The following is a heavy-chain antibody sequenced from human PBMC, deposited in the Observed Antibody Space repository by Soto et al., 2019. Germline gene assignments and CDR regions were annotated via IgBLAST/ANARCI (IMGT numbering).Heavy chain of an antibody. CDR2: SRNKAKSYTT. CDR3: SKLEGG. J-gene: IGHJ4*02. D-gene: IGHD3-3*01. V-gene: IGHV3-72*01. Sequence: EEQLVESGGGLVQPGGSLTLSCAASGFTFSDYHMEWVRQAPGKGLEWVARSRNKAKSYTTDYAASVKGRFTISRDLSKNSLYLQMNNLKTEDTAVYYCSKLEGGWGQGTLVTVSS. CDR1: GFTFSDYH.